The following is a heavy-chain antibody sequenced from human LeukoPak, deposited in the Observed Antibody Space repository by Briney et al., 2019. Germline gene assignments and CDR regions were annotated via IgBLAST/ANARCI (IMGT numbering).Heavy chain of an antibody. J-gene: IGHJ4*02. D-gene: IGHD1-26*01. CDR1: GFTFSSYA. Sequence: GGSLRLSCAASGFTFSSYAMSWVRQAPGKGLEWVSAISGSGGSTYYADSVKGRITISRDNSKNTLYLQMNSLRAEDTAVYYCAKPPRRRELLLCFDYWGQGTLVTVSS. CDR3: AKPPRRRELLLCFDY. V-gene: IGHV3-23*01. CDR2: ISGSGGST.